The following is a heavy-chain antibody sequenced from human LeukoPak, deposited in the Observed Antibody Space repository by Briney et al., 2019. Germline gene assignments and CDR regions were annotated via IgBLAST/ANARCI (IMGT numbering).Heavy chain of an antibody. CDR1: GGTFTSYA. Sequence: SVKVSCKASGGTFTSYAISWVRQAPGQGLEWMGGIIPIFGTANYAQKFQGRVTITADESTSTAYMELSSLRSEDTAVYYCARGHCSSTSCYWGVYGMDVWGQGTTVTVSS. CDR2: IIPIFGTA. V-gene: IGHV1-69*13. J-gene: IGHJ6*02. D-gene: IGHD2-2*01. CDR3: ARGHCSSTSCYWGVYGMDV.